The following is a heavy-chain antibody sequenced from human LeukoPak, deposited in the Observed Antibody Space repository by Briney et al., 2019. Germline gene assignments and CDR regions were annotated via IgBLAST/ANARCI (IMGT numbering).Heavy chain of an antibody. D-gene: IGHD3-10*01. CDR1: GGSFSGYY. CDR3: ATHYGSGSFDY. V-gene: IGHV4-34*01. J-gene: IGHJ4*02. Sequence: SETLSLTCAVHGGSFSGYYWSWIRQPPGKGLEWIGSIYYSGSTYYNPSLKGRVTISVDTSKNQFSLKLSSVTAADTAVYYCATHYGSGSFDYWGQGTLVTVSS. CDR2: IYYSGST.